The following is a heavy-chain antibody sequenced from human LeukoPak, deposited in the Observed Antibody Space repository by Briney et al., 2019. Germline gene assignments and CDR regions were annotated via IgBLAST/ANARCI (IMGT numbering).Heavy chain of an antibody. Sequence: GGSLRLSCAASGYTFSSYGMHWVRQAPGKGLEWVAVIWYDGSNKYYADSVKGRFTISRDNSKNTLYLQMNSLRAEDTAVYYCARAASTGTTKRELDYWGQGTLVTVSS. CDR2: IWYDGSNK. CDR3: ARAASTGTTKRELDY. J-gene: IGHJ4*02. CDR1: GYTFSSYG. V-gene: IGHV3-33*01. D-gene: IGHD1-7*01.